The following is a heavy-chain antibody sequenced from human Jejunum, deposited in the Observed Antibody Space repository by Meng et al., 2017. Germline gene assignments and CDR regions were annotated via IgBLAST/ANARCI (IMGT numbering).Heavy chain of an antibody. V-gene: IGHV4-31*03. CDR1: GGSISRGFYY. CDR2: ISYSGST. D-gene: IGHD3-10*01. CDR3: ARDRFSSGSSNWFDP. J-gene: IGHJ5*02. Sequence: QVELQESGPGLVKPSQTLSLTCTVSGGSISRGFYYWNWIRQHPGKGLEWIGYISYSGSTYYNPSLKSRVTISLDTSKNQFSLNLSSVTAADTAVYYCARDRFSSGSSNWFDPWGHGTLVTVSS.